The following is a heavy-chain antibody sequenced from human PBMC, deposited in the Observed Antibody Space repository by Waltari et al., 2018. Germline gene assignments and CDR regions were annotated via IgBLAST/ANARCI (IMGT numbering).Heavy chain of an antibody. CDR2: IYYSGST. J-gene: IGHJ1*01. CDR3: ARDIVGATIGGFQH. CDR1: GDAIRSYY. Sequence: QVQLQESGPGLVKPSETLSLTCTVSGDAIRSYYWSWLRQPPGKGLEWIGYIYYSGSTKYNPSLKSRVTISVDASKNQFSLKLSSVTAADTAVYYCARDIVGATIGGFQHWGQGTLVTVSS. V-gene: IGHV4-59*01. D-gene: IGHD1-26*01.